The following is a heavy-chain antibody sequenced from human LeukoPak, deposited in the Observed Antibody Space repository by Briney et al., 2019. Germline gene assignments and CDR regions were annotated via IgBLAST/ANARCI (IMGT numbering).Heavy chain of an antibody. J-gene: IGHJ3*02. CDR2: ISSSGSTI. V-gene: IGHV3-11*04. CDR3: ARHRLSSGWRSAFDI. D-gene: IGHD6-19*01. CDR1: GFTFSDYY. Sequence: GGSLRLSCAASGFTFSDYYMSWIRQAPGKGLEWVSYISSSGSTIYYADSVKGRFTISRDNAKNSLYLQMNSLRAEDTAVYYCARHRLSSGWRSAFDIWGQGTMATVSS.